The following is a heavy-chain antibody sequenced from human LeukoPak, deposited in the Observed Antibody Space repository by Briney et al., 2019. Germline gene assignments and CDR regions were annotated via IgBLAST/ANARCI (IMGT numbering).Heavy chain of an antibody. D-gene: IGHD3-16*01. CDR3: AREGGGFDY. Sequence: GGSLRLSCAASGFNFNNYNMNWVRQAPGKGLEWVSYITLSSSSIYYADSVKGRFTTSRDNAKNSLYLQMNSLRAEDTAVYYCAREGGGFDYWGQGTLVTVSS. CDR2: ITLSSSSI. J-gene: IGHJ4*02. V-gene: IGHV3-48*01. CDR1: GFNFNNYN.